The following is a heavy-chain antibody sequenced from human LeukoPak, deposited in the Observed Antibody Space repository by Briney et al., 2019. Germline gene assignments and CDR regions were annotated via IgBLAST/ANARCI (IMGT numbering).Heavy chain of an antibody. D-gene: IGHD1-26*01. J-gene: IGHJ4*02. V-gene: IGHV1-18*01. CDR2: ISAYNGNT. CDR1: GYIFTSYG. CDR3: ARGIVGATDFDY. Sequence: ASVKVSCKAYGYIFTSYGMSWVRQAPGQGLEWKGWISAYNGNTNYAQKLQGRVTMTTDTSTSTAYMELRSLRSDDTAVYYCARGIVGATDFDYWGQGTLVTVSS.